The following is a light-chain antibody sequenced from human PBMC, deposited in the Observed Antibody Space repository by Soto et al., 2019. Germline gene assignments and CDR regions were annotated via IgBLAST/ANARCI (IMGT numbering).Light chain of an antibody. V-gene: IGLV2-14*01. CDR3: SSYTNSHTVV. CDR1: SSDVGDYDY. J-gene: IGLJ2*01. CDR2: EVT. Sequence: QSALTQPASVSESPGQSMTISCTGTSSDVGDYDYVSWYQQYPGKAPKLMIYEVTNRPSGVSNRFSGSKSGNTASLTISGLQAEDEADYYCSSYTNSHTVVFGGGTKLTVL.